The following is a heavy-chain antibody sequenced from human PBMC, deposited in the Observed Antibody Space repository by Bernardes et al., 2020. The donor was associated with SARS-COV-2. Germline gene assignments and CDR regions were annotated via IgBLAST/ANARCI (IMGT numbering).Heavy chain of an antibody. CDR2: IYYSGST. CDR1: GGSISSYY. V-gene: IGHV4-59*01. D-gene: IGHD1-26*01. Sequence: SEALSLTCTVSGGSISSYYWSWIRQPPGKGLEWIGYIYYSGSTNYNPSLKSRVTISVDTSKNQFSLKLSSVTAADTAVYYCARDPDGSYFDYWSQGTLVTVSS. CDR3: ARDPDGSYFDY. J-gene: IGHJ4*02.